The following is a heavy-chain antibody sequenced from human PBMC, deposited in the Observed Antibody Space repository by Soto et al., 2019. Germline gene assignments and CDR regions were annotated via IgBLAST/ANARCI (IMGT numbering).Heavy chain of an antibody. V-gene: IGHV3-74*01. D-gene: IGHD2-15*01. CDR2: INTDGSST. Sequence: EVQLVESGGNLVQPGGSLRLSCAASGFTFSTYWIHWVRQTPGKGLVWVSRINTDGSSTNYADSVKGRFTISRDNARNTLYLQMNSLRLEDTAVYYCARGPQGGYYVVNWGQGTLVTVSS. CDR3: ARGPQGGYYVVN. J-gene: IGHJ4*02. CDR1: GFTFSTYW.